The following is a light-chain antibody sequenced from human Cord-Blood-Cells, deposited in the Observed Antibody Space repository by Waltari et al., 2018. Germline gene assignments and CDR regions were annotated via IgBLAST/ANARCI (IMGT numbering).Light chain of an antibody. V-gene: IGLV2-11*01. CDR1: SSDVGGYNY. Sequence: QSALTQPRSVSGSPGQSVTISCTGTSSDVGGYNYVSWYHQHPGKAPKLMIDDVSKRPSGVPDRCSGSKSGNTASLTISGLQAEDEADYYCCSYAGSYTLVFGGGTKLTVL. CDR3: CSYAGSYTLV. J-gene: IGLJ2*01. CDR2: DVS.